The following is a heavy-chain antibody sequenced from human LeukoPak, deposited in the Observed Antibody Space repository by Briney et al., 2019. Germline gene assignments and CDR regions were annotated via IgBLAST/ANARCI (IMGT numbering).Heavy chain of an antibody. V-gene: IGHV3-23*01. Sequence: PGGSLRLSCAASGFTFSSYAMNWVRQAPGKGLEWVSTIGGDGGATHYADSVKGRFTISRANSKNTLFLQMNSLRAEDTAVYYCAKSGSRDWDYFEYWGHGTLVTASS. J-gene: IGHJ4*01. D-gene: IGHD6-19*01. CDR1: GFTFSSYA. CDR2: IGGDGGAT. CDR3: AKSGSRDWDYFEY.